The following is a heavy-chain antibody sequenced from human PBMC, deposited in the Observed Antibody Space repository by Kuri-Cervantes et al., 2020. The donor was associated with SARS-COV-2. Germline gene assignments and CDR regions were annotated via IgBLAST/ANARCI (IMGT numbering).Heavy chain of an antibody. V-gene: IGHV1-18*01. Sequence: ASVKVSCKASGYTFTSYGISWVRQAPGQGLEWMGWISAYNGNTNYAQKLQGRVTVTTDTSTSTAYMELRSLRSDDTAVYYCARVGLMITFGGVIVIPPDYWGQRTLVTVSS. CDR1: GYTFTSYG. CDR3: ARVGLMITFGGVIVIPPDY. D-gene: IGHD3-16*02. CDR2: ISAYNGNT. J-gene: IGHJ4*02.